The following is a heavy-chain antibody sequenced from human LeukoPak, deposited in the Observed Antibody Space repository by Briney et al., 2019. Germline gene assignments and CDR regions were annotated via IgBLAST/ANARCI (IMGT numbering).Heavy chain of an antibody. CDR2: IYSSGST. Sequence: SSETLSLTCTVSGGSISSASRYWSWIRQPAGKGLEWIGRIYSSGSTNYNPSLKSRVTMSVDTSKNHFSLKLTSVTAADTAVYYCARGGSGWYGDPLKHWGQGTLVTVSS. V-gene: IGHV4-61*02. CDR1: GGSISSASRY. J-gene: IGHJ1*01. D-gene: IGHD6-19*01. CDR3: ARGGSGWYGDPLKH.